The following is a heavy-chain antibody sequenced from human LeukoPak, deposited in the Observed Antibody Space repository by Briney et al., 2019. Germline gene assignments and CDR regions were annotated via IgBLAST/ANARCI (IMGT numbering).Heavy chain of an antibody. Sequence: GGSLRLSCAASGFTVSSNYMSWVRQAPGKGLEWVSVIYSGGSTYYADSVKGRFTISRDNAKNSLYLQMNSLRAEDTAVYYCARDMILQNYFDYWGQGTLVTVSS. D-gene: IGHD2-15*01. CDR2: IYSGGST. CDR3: ARDMILQNYFDY. J-gene: IGHJ4*02. CDR1: GFTVSSNY. V-gene: IGHV3-53*01.